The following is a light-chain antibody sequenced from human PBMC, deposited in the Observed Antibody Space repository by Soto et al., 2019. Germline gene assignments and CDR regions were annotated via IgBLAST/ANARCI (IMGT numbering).Light chain of an antibody. CDR2: GAS. J-gene: IGKJ1*01. Sequence: EIVLTQSPGTLSLSPGERATLSCRASQSASSTYLAWYQQKPGQAPRLLIYGASSRATGIPDRFSGSGSGTDFTLTIRRLEAEDFEVYYCKQSGTFGQGTKVEIK. CDR1: QSASSTY. V-gene: IGKV3-20*01. CDR3: KQSGT.